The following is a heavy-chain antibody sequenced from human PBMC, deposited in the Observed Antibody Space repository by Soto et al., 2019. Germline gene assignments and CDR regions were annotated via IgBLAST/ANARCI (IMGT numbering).Heavy chain of an antibody. CDR1: GXIXSXYA. J-gene: IGHJ3*02. Sequence: EVQLLESGGGLVQPGGSLRLSCAAXGXIXSXYAMSWVRXAPGXGLEWVSAISGSGTTAYYADSVKGRFTFSRDNSKKTMYLQMNSLRAEXXXXXXXXXXXXXXXXXFEIWGQGTMVTVSS. CDR3: XXXXXXXXXXFEI. CDR2: ISGSGTTA. V-gene: IGHV3-23*01.